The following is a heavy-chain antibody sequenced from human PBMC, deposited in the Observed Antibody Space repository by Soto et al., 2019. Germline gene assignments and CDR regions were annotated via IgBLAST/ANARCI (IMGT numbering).Heavy chain of an antibody. V-gene: IGHV3-9*01. Sequence: EVQLVESGGGLVQPGRSLRLSCAASGFNFKDYAMDWVRQAPGKGLEWGSGTSWNSGSIAYADSVKGRFTIARDNAKNSLYLQMDSLRANDTALYYCATTIRYYVLGYFDYWCQGTLVTVSS. CDR3: ATTIRYYVLGYFDY. CDR1: GFNFKDYA. D-gene: IGHD3-10*02. CDR2: TSWNSGSI. J-gene: IGHJ4*02.